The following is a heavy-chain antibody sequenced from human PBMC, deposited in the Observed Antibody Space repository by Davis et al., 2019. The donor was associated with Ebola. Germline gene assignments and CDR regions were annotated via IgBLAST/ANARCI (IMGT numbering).Heavy chain of an antibody. V-gene: IGHV3-33*01. D-gene: IGHD4-17*01. CDR3: ARASLPHDYGDQSVGGY. CDR2: IWYDGSNK. J-gene: IGHJ4*02. Sequence: PGGSLRLSCAASGFTFSSYGMHWVRQAPGKGLEWVAVIWYDGSNKYYADSVKGRFTISRDNSKNTLYLQMNSLRAEDTAVYYCARASLPHDYGDQSVGGYWGQGTLVTVSS. CDR1: GFTFSSYG.